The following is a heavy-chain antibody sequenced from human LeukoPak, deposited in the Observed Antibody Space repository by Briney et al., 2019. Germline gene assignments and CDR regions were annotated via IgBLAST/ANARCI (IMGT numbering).Heavy chain of an antibody. CDR2: ISAYNHNT. Sequence: ASVKVSCKASGYTFSSYAVSWVRQAPGQGLEWMGWISAYNHNTNYAQKLQGRVTMTTDTSTSTAYMELRSLRSDDTAVYYCARDPQLIYSSSSRPDYWGQGTLVTVSS. CDR1: GYTFSSYA. D-gene: IGHD6-6*01. J-gene: IGHJ4*02. CDR3: ARDPQLIYSSSSRPDY. V-gene: IGHV1-18*01.